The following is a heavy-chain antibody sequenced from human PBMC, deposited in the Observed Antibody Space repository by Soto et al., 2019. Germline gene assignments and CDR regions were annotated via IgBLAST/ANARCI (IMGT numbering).Heavy chain of an antibody. V-gene: IGHV4-31*03. Sequence: SETLSLTCTVSGGSISSGGYYWSWIRQHPGKGLEWIGYIYYSGSTYYNPSLKSRVTISVDTSKNQFSLKLSSVTAADTAVYYCARGGGSGYYSPLDYWYFDLWGRGTLVPVSS. CDR1: GGSISSGGYY. CDR3: ARGGGSGYYSPLDYWYFDL. D-gene: IGHD3-22*01. J-gene: IGHJ2*01. CDR2: IYYSGST.